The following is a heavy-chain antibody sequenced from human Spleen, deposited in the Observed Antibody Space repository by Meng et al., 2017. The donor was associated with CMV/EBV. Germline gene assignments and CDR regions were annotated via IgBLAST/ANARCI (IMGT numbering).Heavy chain of an antibody. CDR2: INPNSGGT. CDR3: ARALPARARFDP. D-gene: IGHD1-26*01. Sequence: ASVKVSCKASGYTFTDYYIHWVRQAPGQGLEWMGWINPNSGGTNYAQKFQGRVTMTRDTSISTAYMELSRLRSDDTAVYYCARALPARARFDPWGQGTLVTVSS. V-gene: IGHV1-2*02. CDR1: GYTFTDYY. J-gene: IGHJ5*02.